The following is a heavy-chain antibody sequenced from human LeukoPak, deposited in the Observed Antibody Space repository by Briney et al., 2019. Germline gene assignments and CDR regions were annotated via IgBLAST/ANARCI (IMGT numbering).Heavy chain of an antibody. D-gene: IGHD3-10*01. J-gene: IGHJ5*02. CDR3: ARGYYYGSGETLNWFDP. CDR2: MNPNSGNT. CDR1: GYTFTSYD. Sequence: ASVKVSCQASGYTFTSYDINWVRQATGQGLEWMGGMNPNSGNTGYAQKFQGRVTMTRNTSISTAYMELSSLRSEDTAVYYCARGYYYGSGETLNWFDPWGQGTLVTVSS. V-gene: IGHV1-8*01.